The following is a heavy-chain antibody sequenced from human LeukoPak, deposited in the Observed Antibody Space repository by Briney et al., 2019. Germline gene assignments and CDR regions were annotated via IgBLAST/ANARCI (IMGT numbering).Heavy chain of an antibody. J-gene: IGHJ4*02. Sequence: GGSLRLSCSASGFTFSNYAMHWVRQARAKGLEYVSDISSSGGITYYADSVKGRFTVSRDNSKNMLYLQMNTVRAEDTAVYYCVKDKYPVVVAATLDYWGQGILVTVST. CDR1: GFTFSNYA. CDR3: VKDKYPVVVAATLDY. V-gene: IGHV3-64D*09. D-gene: IGHD2-15*01. CDR2: ISSSGGIT.